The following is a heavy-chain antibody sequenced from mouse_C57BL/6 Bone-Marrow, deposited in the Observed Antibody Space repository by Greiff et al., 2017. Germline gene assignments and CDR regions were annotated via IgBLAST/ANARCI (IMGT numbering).Heavy chain of an antibody. CDR1: GYTFTSYW. CDR3: ARGNYVNWYFDV. Sequence: QVQLQQPGAELVMPGASVKLSCKASGYTFTSYWMHWVKQRPGQGLEWIGEIDPSDSYTNYNQKFKGKSTLTVDKSSSEAYMQLSSLTSEDSAVYYCARGNYVNWYFDVWGTGTTVTVSS. D-gene: IGHD2-1*01. J-gene: IGHJ1*03. V-gene: IGHV1-69*01. CDR2: IDPSDSYT.